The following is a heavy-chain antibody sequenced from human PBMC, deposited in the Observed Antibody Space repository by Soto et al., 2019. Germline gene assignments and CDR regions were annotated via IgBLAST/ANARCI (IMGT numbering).Heavy chain of an antibody. Sequence: PGGSLRLSCEASGFTFSSYAMGWVRQAPGKGLEWVSTISASSHDTYYADSVKGRFTVSRDNSKNTLYLQMNSLRAEDTAVYYCAGPGYSSQDYWGQGALVTVSS. J-gene: IGHJ4*02. CDR1: GFTFSSYA. D-gene: IGHD5-18*01. V-gene: IGHV3-23*01. CDR2: ISASSHDT. CDR3: AGPGYSSQDY.